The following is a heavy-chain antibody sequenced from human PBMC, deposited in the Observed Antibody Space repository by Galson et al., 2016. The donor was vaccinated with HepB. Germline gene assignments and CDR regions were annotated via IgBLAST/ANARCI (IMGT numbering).Heavy chain of an antibody. CDR3: ARDREQQLPDHIFYYYGMDV. Sequence: SLRLSCAASGFTFSKYTMHWVRQAPGKGLEWVALIPYDGRNIYYADSVKGQFFISRDNSKNTLYLQMNSLRPEDTAVYYCARDREQQLPDHIFYYYGMDVWGQGTTVTVSS. V-gene: IGHV3-30*04. CDR2: IPYDGRNI. J-gene: IGHJ6*02. D-gene: IGHD6-13*01. CDR1: GFTFSKYT.